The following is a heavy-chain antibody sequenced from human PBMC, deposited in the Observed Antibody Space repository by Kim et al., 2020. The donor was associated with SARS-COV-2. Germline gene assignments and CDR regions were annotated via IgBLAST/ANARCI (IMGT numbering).Heavy chain of an antibody. Sequence: SETLSLTCTVSGGSISSYYWSWIRQPPGKGLEWIGYIYYSGSTNYNPSLKSRVTISVDTSKNQFSLKLSSVTAADTAVYYCARKRSGWYSPLVYWGQGTLVTVSS. CDR3: ARKRSGWYSPLVY. J-gene: IGHJ4*02. CDR2: IYYSGST. V-gene: IGHV4-59*01. CDR1: GGSISSYY. D-gene: IGHD6-19*01.